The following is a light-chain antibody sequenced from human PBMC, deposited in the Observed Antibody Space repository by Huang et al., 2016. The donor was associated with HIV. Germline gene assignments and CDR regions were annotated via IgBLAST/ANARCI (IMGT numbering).Light chain of an antibody. CDR3: MEALQAPYT. CDR2: LGS. CDR1: QSLRHRNGLNY. Sequence: DAVMTQSPLSLPVPPGEPASISCRSSQSLRHRNGLNYLDWYLQKPGQSPQLLIHLGSSPASGVPDRFSGGGSGTYFSLNISRVEAEDAGIYYCMEALQAPYTFGQGTKLEI. V-gene: IGKV2-28*01. J-gene: IGKJ2*01.